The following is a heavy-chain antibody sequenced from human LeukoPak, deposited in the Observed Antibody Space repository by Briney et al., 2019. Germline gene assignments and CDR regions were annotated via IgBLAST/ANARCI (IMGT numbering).Heavy chain of an antibody. Sequence: ASVTVSCKASGYTFTGYYMHWVRQAPGQGLEWMGWINPNSGGTNYAQKFQGRVTMTRDTSISTAYMELSRLRSDDTAVYYCARAVAAPGAFDIWGQGTMVTVSS. CDR3: ARAVAAPGAFDI. D-gene: IGHD6-6*01. J-gene: IGHJ3*02. CDR1: GYTFTGYY. V-gene: IGHV1-2*02. CDR2: INPNSGGT.